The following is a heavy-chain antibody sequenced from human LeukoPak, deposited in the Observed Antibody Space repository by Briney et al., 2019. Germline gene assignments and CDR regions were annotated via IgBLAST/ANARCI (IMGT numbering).Heavy chain of an antibody. CDR3: ARVGSTAEAGTPDY. CDR1: GFTFSDYY. D-gene: IGHD6-13*01. J-gene: IGHJ4*02. CDR2: ISRSGSHT. Sequence: PGGSLRLSCAASGFTFSDYYMSWIRQAPGKGLEWLSYISRSGSHTPYADSVKGRFTVSRDNARNSLSLELNSLRVDDTAIYYCARVGSTAEAGTPDYWGQGTLVTVSS. V-gene: IGHV3-11*06.